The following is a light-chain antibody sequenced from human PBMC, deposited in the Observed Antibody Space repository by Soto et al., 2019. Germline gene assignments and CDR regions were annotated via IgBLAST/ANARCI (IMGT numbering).Light chain of an antibody. J-gene: IGLJ2*01. CDR2: DVS. CDR1: SSDVGNYNY. CDR3: SSYTTSSTLV. V-gene: IGLV2-14*03. Sequence: QSALTQSASVSGSPGQSITISCTGTSSDVGNYNYVSWYQQHPGKVPRLMIYDVSNRPSGVSDRFSGSKSGNTASLTISGLQAEDEADYYCSSYTTSSTLVFGGGTQLTVL.